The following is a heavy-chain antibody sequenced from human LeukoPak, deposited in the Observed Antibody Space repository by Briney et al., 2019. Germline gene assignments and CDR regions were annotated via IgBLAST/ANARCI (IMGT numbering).Heavy chain of an antibody. CDR2: IYYSGST. V-gene: IGHV4-39*07. CDR1: GGSISSSSYY. CDR3: ARSDGYGLVGI. D-gene: IGHD3-10*01. J-gene: IGHJ3*02. Sequence: SETLSLTCIVSGGSISSSSYYWGWIRQPPGKGLEWIGSIYYSGSTYYNPSLKSRVTISVDRSKNQFSLKLTSVTAADTAVYYCARSDGYGLVGIWGQGTMVTVSS.